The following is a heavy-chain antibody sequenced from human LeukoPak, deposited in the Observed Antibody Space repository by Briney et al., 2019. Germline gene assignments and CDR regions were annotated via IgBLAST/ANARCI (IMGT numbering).Heavy chain of an antibody. V-gene: IGHV1-69*05. Sequence: SVKVSCKASGGTFSSYAISWVRQTPGQGLEWMGRIIPIFGTANCARKRQGRVTITTDESASTAYMELSSLRSEDTAVYYCARESGIQLWLRAPFDYWGQGTLVTVSS. CDR1: GGTFSSYA. CDR3: ARESGIQLWLRAPFDY. J-gene: IGHJ4*02. CDR2: IIPIFGTA. D-gene: IGHD5-18*01.